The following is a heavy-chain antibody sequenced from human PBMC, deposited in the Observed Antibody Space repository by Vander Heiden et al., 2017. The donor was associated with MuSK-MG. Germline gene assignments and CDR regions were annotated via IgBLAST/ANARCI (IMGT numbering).Heavy chain of an antibody. V-gene: IGHV3-53*02. J-gene: IGHJ4*02. CDR1: GLTVSDSY. D-gene: IGHD4-17*01. CDR3: AREKGKLGDYQLDY. Sequence: EVRLVETGGGLIQPGGSLRLSCAAYGLTVSDSYMSWVRQAPGKGLEWVAILYRGGDTDYADSVRGRFTISRDNSKNTVYLQMNNLRAEDTAVYYCAREKGKLGDYQLDYWGQGTLVTVSS. CDR2: LYRGGDT.